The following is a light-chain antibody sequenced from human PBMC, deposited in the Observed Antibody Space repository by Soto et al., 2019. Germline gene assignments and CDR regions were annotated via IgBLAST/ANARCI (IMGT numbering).Light chain of an antibody. Sequence: EIVLPQSPATLSLSPVERATLSCRASQSVTSNLAWYQHKPGQAPRLLIYGASARATGIPDRFSGSGSGTEFTLTISSLQSEDFAVYYCQQYNNWPWTFGQGTKVDIK. V-gene: IGKV3-15*01. CDR3: QQYNNWPWT. CDR1: QSVTSN. J-gene: IGKJ1*01. CDR2: GAS.